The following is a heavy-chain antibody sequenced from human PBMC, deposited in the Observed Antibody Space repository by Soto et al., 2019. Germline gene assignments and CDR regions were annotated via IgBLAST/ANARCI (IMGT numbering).Heavy chain of an antibody. CDR1: GFTFSSYW. CDR2: INTDGTGT. CDR3: ARGYSGYDP. Sequence: GGSLRLSCAASGFTFSSYWMHWVRQAPGKGLVWVSRINTDGTGTIYADSVKGRFTISRDNAKNTLYLQMNSLRAEDTAVYYCARGYSGYDPWGQGTLVTVSS. D-gene: IGHD5-12*01. J-gene: IGHJ5*02. V-gene: IGHV3-74*01.